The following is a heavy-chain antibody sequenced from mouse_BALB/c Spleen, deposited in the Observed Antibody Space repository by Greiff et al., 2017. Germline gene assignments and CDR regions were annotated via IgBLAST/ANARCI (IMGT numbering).Heavy chain of an antibody. Sequence: EVQLVESGPELVKPGASVKMSCKASGYTFTSYVMHWVKQKPGQGLEWIGYINPYNDGTKYNEKFKGKATLTSDKSSSTAYMELSSLTSEDSAVYYCARGDYYGSSWFAYWGQGTLVTVSA. CDR1: GYTFTSYV. D-gene: IGHD1-1*01. CDR3: ARGDYYGSSWFAY. CDR2: INPYNDGT. V-gene: IGHV1-14*01. J-gene: IGHJ3*01.